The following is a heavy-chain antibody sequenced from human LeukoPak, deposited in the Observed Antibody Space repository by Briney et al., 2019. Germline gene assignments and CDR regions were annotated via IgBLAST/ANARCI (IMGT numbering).Heavy chain of an antibody. D-gene: IGHD3-9*01. CDR2: ISSSGSTI. V-gene: IGHV3-48*04. CDR3: ARVSVGSGYYHPAFDY. Sequence: PGGSLRLSCAASGFTFNTYTMTWVRQAPGKGLEWVSYISSSGSTIYYADSVKGRFTISRDNAKNSLYLQMNSLRAEDTAVYYCARVSVGSGYYHPAFDYWGQGTLVTVSS. J-gene: IGHJ4*02. CDR1: GFTFNTYT.